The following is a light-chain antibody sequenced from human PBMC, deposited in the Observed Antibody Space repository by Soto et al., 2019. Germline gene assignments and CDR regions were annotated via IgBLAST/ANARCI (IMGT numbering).Light chain of an antibody. Sequence: EIVMTQSPATLSVSPGERATLSCRASQSVSSNLAWYQEKPGQAPRLLIYGSSPRAPGVPARFSGSGSGTEFTLTISSLQSEDFAVYYCQQYSNWPYTFGQGTKREIK. CDR1: QSVSSN. J-gene: IGKJ2*01. CDR2: GSS. CDR3: QQYSNWPYT. V-gene: IGKV3-15*01.